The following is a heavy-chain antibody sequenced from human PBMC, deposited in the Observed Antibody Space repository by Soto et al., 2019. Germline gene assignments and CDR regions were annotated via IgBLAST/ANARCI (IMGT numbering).Heavy chain of an antibody. Sequence: SETLSLTCTVSGGSISSSSYYWGWIRQPPGKGLEWIGSIYYSGSTYYNPSLKSRVTISVDTSKNQFSLKLSSVTAADTAVYYYASHTTVALHGGNWLDAWGQRTLVTVSS. CDR2: IYYSGST. V-gene: IGHV4-39*01. D-gene: IGHD4-17*01. J-gene: IGHJ5*02. CDR1: GGSISSSSYY. CDR3: ASHTTVALHGGNWLDA.